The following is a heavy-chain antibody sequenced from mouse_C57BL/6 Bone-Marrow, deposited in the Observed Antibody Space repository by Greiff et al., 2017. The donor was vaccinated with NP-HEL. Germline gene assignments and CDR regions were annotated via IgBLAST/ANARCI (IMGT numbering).Heavy chain of an antibody. CDR2: ISYDGSN. CDR1: GYSITSGYY. D-gene: IGHD1-1*01. Sequence: EVQLQQSGPGLVKPSQSLSLTCSVTGYSITSGYYWNWIRQFPGNKLEWMGYISYDGSNNYNPSLKNRISITRDTSKNQFFLKLNSVTTEDTATYYCAREVLRFDYWGQGTTLTVSS. CDR3: AREVLRFDY. J-gene: IGHJ2*01. V-gene: IGHV3-6*01.